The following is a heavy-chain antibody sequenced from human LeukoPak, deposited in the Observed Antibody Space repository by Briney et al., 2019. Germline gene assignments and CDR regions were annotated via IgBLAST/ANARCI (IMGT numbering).Heavy chain of an antibody. V-gene: IGHV3-23*01. D-gene: IGHD6-13*01. CDR3: ARASKQQLVKGSYYYYGMDV. J-gene: IGHJ6*02. CDR2: ISGSGGST. Sequence: PGGSLRLSCAASGFTFSSYAMSWVRQAPGKGREWGSAISGSGGSTYYADSVKGRFTISRDNAKNSLYLQMNSLRAEDTAVYYCARASKQQLVKGSYYYYGMDVWGQGTTVTVSS. CDR1: GFTFSSYA.